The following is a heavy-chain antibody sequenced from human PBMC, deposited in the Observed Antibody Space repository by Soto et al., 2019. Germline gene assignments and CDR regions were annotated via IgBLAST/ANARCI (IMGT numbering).Heavy chain of an antibody. Sequence: GGSLRLSCAASGFTFSSYAMSWVRQAPGKGLEWVSAISGSGGSTYYASSVKGRLTISRDNSKNTLYLQLNSLRAEDTAVYYCARFVDTAMVRWFDPWGQGTLVTVSS. J-gene: IGHJ5*02. D-gene: IGHD5-18*01. CDR1: GFTFSSYA. CDR2: ISGSGGST. V-gene: IGHV3-23*01. CDR3: ARFVDTAMVRWFDP.